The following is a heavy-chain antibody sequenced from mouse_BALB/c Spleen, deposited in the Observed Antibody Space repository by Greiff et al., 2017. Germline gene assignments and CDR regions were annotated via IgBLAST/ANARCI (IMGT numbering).Heavy chain of an antibody. CDR3: ARGPRGYDAWFAY. V-gene: IGHV3-8*02. Sequence: EVQLVESGPSLVKPSQTLSLSCSVTGDSITSGYWNWIRKFPGNKLEYMGYISYSGSTYYNPTLKSRISITRDTSKNQYYLQLNSVTTEDTATYYCARGPRGYDAWFAYWGQGTLVTVSA. J-gene: IGHJ3*01. CDR1: GDSITSGY. CDR2: ISYSGST. D-gene: IGHD2-2*01.